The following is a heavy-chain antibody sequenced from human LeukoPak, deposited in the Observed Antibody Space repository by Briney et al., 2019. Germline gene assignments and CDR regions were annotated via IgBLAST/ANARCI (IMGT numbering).Heavy chain of an antibody. D-gene: IGHD6-13*01. CDR2: ISGSGSST. Sequence: GGSLRLSCEASGFTFSNYAITWVRQAPGKGLEWVSGISGSGSSTYYADSVKGRFTISRDKSKNTLYLQMDSLRAEDTAVYYCAKVPIAAAKTTYLDYWGQGTLVTVSS. CDR3: AKVPIAAAKTTYLDY. V-gene: IGHV3-23*01. CDR1: GFTFSNYA. J-gene: IGHJ4*02.